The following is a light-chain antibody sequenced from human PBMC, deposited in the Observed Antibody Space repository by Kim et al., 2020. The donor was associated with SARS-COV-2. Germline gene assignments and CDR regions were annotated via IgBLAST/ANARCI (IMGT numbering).Light chain of an antibody. CDR2: GTS. V-gene: IGKV3-20*01. J-gene: IGKJ2*02. CDR3: QQYSSSLGT. Sequence: LSPGEGATLSCRASQSVSSIYLAWYQQKLGQAPRLLIYGTSSRATGIPDRFSGSGSGTDFTLTISRLEPEDSAVYYCQQYSSSLGTFGQGTKLEI. CDR1: QSVSSIY.